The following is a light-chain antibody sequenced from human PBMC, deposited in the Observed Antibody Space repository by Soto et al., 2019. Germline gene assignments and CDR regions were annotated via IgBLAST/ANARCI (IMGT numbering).Light chain of an antibody. J-gene: IGKJ1*01. CDR3: QQYGTSSPSWT. V-gene: IGKV3-20*01. Sequence: EIVLTQSPGTLSLSPGERATLSCRASQSVTSSYLAWYQQKPGQSPRLLIYDASSRAAGIPDRFSGSGSGTDFTLTISRLEPEDFAVYYCQQYGTSSPSWTFGQGTTVEIK. CDR2: DAS. CDR1: QSVTSSY.